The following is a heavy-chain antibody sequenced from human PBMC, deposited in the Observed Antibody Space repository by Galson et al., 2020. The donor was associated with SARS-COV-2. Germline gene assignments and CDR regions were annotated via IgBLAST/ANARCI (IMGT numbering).Heavy chain of an antibody. J-gene: IGHJ6*02. D-gene: IGHD2-21*02. Sequence: GESLKISCKASGYTFTSNGINWVRQAPGQGLEWMGWISTYNAKTNYAQKFQGRVSMTTDTSTRTAFMELRSLRSDDTAVYYCAKDVGLYCGADCSSYRYYGMDVWGQGTTVTVSS. V-gene: IGHV1-18*01. CDR1: GYTFTSNG. CDR3: AKDVGLYCGADCSSYRYYGMDV. CDR2: ISTYNAKT.